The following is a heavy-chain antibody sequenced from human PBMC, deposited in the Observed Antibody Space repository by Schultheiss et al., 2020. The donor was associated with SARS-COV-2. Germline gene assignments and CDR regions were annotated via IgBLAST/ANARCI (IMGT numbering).Heavy chain of an antibody. CDR1: GGSISSYS. D-gene: IGHD2-15*01. Sequence: SETLSLTCTVSGGSISSYSWSWIRQPPGKGLEWIGYIYYSGSTYYNPSLKSRVTISVDTSKNQFSLKLSSVTAADTAVYYCARGLSGYYDYWGQGTLVTVSS. J-gene: IGHJ4*02. V-gene: IGHV4-59*12. CDR2: IYYSGST. CDR3: ARGLSGYYDY.